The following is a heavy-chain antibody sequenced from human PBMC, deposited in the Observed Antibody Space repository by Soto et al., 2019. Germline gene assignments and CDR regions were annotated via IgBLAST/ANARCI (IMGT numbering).Heavy chain of an antibody. CDR2: ISGGGDTT. CDR3: AKGRGGSGCLTPRVDF. CDR1: GFTFNNYA. V-gene: IGHV3-23*01. J-gene: IGHJ4*02. Sequence: EVQLLDSGGGLVQPGGSLRLSCAASGFTFNNYAISRVLQPPGKGLEWVSAISGGGDTTPYADSVKGRFTVSRDGSKNTLYLQVNSLRAEETAVYYCAKGRGGSGCLTPRVDFWGQGTLVTVSS. D-gene: IGHD3-10*01.